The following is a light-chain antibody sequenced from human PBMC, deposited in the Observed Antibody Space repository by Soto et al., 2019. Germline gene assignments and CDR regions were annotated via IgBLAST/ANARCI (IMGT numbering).Light chain of an antibody. CDR3: NSYTNTAARV. Sequence: QSALTQPASVSGSPGQSITISCTGTSSDVGAHNFVSWYQQHPGKAPKLMIYEVSNRPSGVSDRFSGSKSGNTASLTISGLQAEDEADYSCNSYTNTAARVFGTGTKLTV. CDR2: EVS. V-gene: IGLV2-14*01. J-gene: IGLJ1*01. CDR1: SSDVGAHNF.